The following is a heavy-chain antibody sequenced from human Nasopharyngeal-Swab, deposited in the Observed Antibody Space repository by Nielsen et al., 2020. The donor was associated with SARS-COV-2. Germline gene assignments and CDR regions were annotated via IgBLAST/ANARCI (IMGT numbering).Heavy chain of an antibody. J-gene: IGHJ4*02. V-gene: IGHV4-59*13. CDR3: ARGVLGWYGRPGPLDTDY. Sequence: GSLRLSCTVSGGSISSYYWSWIRQPPGKGLEWIGYIYFRGSTNYNPSLKSRVTISVDTSKNQFSLKLSSVTAADTAVYYCARGVLGWYGRPGPLDTDYWGQGTLVTVSS. CDR2: IYFRGST. CDR1: GGSISSYY. D-gene: IGHD6-19*01.